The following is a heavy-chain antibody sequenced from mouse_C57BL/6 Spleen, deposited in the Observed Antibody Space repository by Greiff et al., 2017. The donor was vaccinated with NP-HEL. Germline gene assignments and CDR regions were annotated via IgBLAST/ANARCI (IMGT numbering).Heavy chain of an antibody. D-gene: IGHD1-1*01. J-gene: IGHJ2*01. CDR3: ARFPHYGSSYSYFDY. V-gene: IGHV1-61*01. CDR2: IYPSDSET. CDR1: GYTFTSYW. Sequence: VQLQQPGAELVRPGSSVKLSCKASGYTFTSYWMDWVKQRPGQGLEWIGNIYPSDSETHYNQKFKDKATLTVDKSSSTAYMQLSSLTSEDSAVYYCARFPHYGSSYSYFDYWGQGTTLTVSS.